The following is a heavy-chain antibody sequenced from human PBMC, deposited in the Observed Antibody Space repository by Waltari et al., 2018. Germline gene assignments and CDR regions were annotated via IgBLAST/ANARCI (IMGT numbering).Heavy chain of an antibody. D-gene: IGHD4-17*01. V-gene: IGHV3-23*03. J-gene: IGHJ4*02. CDR1: GFTFSSYA. CDR3: AFPSPPGVDY. CDR2: IYSGGST. Sequence: EVQLLESGGGLVQPGGSLRLSCAASGFTFSSYAMSWVRQAPGKGLEWVSVIYSGGSTYYADSVKGRFTISRDNSKNTLYLQMNSLRAEDTAVYYCAFPSPPGVDYWGQGTLVTVSS.